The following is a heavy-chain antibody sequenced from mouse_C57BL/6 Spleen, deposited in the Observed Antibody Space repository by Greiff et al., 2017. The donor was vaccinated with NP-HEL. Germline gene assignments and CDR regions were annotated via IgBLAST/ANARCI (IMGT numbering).Heavy chain of an antibody. CDR1: GFTFSDYG. Sequence: EVMLVESGGGLVKPGGSLKLSCAASGFTFSDYGMHWVRQAPEKGLEWVAYISSGSGTIYYADKVKGRFTISRDNAKNTLFLQMTSLRSEDTAMYYCARPNWDYWGQGTTLTVSS. V-gene: IGHV5-17*01. CDR2: ISSGSGTI. CDR3: ARPNWDY. D-gene: IGHD4-1*01. J-gene: IGHJ2*01.